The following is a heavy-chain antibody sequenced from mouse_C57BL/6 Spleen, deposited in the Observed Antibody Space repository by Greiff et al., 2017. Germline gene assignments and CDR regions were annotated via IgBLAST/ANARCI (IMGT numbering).Heavy chain of an antibody. D-gene: IGHD1-1*01. CDR1: GFNIKDDY. Sequence: EVQLQQSGAELVRPGASVKLSCTASGFNIKDDYMHWVKPRSEQGLVRIGWIDPENGDNEYASKIQGKASITADTSSNTAYLQLSSLTSEDTAVYYCTTGYYGSSPFACWGQGTLVTVSA. CDR2: IDPENGDN. V-gene: IGHV14-4*01. CDR3: TTGYYGSSPFAC. J-gene: IGHJ3*01.